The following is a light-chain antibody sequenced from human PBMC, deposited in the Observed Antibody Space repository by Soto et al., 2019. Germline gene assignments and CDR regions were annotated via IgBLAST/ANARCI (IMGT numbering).Light chain of an antibody. V-gene: IGKV3-20*01. Sequence: EIVLTQSPGTLSLSPGERATLSCRASQSVSSSYLAWYQQKPGQAPRLLIYGASSRATGIPDRFSGSGSGTDFTLTISRLXXXXXXVYYCQQYGSSPVTFGQGTKLEIK. CDR3: QQYGSSPVT. CDR2: GAS. J-gene: IGKJ2*01. CDR1: QSVSSSY.